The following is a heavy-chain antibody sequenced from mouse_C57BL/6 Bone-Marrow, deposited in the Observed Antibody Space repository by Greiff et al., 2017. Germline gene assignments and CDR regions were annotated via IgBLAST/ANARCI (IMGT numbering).Heavy chain of an antibody. CDR3: ARGGYSAWFAY. D-gene: IGHD2-3*01. CDR2: ISSGSSTI. J-gene: IGHJ3*01. CDR1: GFPFSDYG. Sequence: EVKLMESGGGLVKPGGSLKLSCAASGFPFSDYGMHWVRQAPEKGLEWVAYISSGSSTIYYADTVKGRFTISRDNAKKTLFLQMTSLRSEDTAMYYCARGGYSAWFAYWGQGTLVTVSA. V-gene: IGHV5-17*01.